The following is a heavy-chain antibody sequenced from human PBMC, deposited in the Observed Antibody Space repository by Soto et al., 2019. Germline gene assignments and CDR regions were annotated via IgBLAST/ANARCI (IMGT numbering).Heavy chain of an antibody. Sequence: SETLSLTCTVSGGSISSSSYYWGWIRQPPGKGLEWIGSIYYSESTYYHPSLTSRVTISVDTSKNQFSLKLSSVTAADTAVYYCALNVVDTAMALDYWGQGTLVTVSS. CDR1: GGSISSSSYY. D-gene: IGHD5-18*01. CDR3: ALNVVDTAMALDY. J-gene: IGHJ4*02. V-gene: IGHV4-39*01. CDR2: IYYSEST.